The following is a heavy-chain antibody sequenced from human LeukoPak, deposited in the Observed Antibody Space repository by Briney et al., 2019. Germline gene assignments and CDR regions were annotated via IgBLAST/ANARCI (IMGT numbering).Heavy chain of an antibody. CDR3: ARAPAGFGEMGYFDY. J-gene: IGHJ4*02. Sequence: GGSLRLSCAASGFTFSSYEMNWVRQAPGKGLEWVSYISSSGSTIYYADSVKGRFTISRDNAKNSLYLQINSLRAEDTAVYYCARAPAGFGEMGYFDYWGQGTLVTVSS. D-gene: IGHD3-10*01. CDR2: ISSSGSTI. V-gene: IGHV3-48*03. CDR1: GFTFSSYE.